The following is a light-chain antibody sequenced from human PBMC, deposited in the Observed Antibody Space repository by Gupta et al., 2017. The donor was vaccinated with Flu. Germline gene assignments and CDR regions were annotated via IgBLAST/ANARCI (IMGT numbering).Light chain of an antibody. CDR2: GAS. V-gene: IGKV3-20*01. CDR3: QQYGSSPRT. CDR1: QSVSSSY. Sequence: EIVWSRSPGTRSLSPGERATPSCRASQSVSSSYLAWYQQKPGQAPRLLIYGASSRATGIPDRFSGSGSGTDFTLTISRLEPEDFAVYYCQQYGSSPRTFGQGTKVEIK. J-gene: IGKJ1*01.